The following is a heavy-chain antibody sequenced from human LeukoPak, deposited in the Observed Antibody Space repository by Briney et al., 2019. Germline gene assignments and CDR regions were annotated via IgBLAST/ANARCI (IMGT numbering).Heavy chain of an antibody. CDR3: ARGGELYSASWFDP. D-gene: IGHD3-16*01. J-gene: IGHJ5*02. CDR2: IYTSGST. CDR1: GGSISRSY. Sequence: SETLSLTCTVSGGSISRSYWSWMRQPAGKGLEWIGRIYTSGSTNYNPSLKSRVTMSVDTSKNQFSLKLSSVTAADTAVYYCARGGELYSASWFDPWGQGTLVTVSS. V-gene: IGHV4-4*07.